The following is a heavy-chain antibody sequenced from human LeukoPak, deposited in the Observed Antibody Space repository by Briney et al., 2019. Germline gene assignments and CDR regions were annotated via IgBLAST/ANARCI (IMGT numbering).Heavy chain of an antibody. CDR3: ASRGDPRSSGYYHATNYYGMDV. V-gene: IGHV4-39*07. CDR2: INHSGST. CDR1: GGSINSRSYY. J-gene: IGHJ6*02. D-gene: IGHD3-22*01. Sequence: SETLSLTCTVSGGSINSRSYYWGWIRQPPGTGLEWIGEINHSGSTSYNPSLKSRVTISLDTSKNQFSLKLRSVTAADTAVYYCASRGDPRSSGYYHATNYYGMDVWGQGTTVTVSS.